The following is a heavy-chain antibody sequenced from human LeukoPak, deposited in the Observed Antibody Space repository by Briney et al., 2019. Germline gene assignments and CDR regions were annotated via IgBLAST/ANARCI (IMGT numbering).Heavy chain of an antibody. Sequence: SGGSLRLSCAASGFTFSSYGMHWVRQAPGKGLEWVAVISYDGSNKYYADSVKGRFTISRDNSKNTLYLQMNSLRAEDTAVYYCTNYYDSSGYYSFWGQGTLVTVSS. CDR2: ISYDGSNK. CDR3: TNYYDSSGYYSF. J-gene: IGHJ4*02. V-gene: IGHV3-30*18. CDR1: GFTFSSYG. D-gene: IGHD3-22*01.